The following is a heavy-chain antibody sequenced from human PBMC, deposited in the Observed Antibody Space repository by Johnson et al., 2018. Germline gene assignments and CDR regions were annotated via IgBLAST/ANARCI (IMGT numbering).Heavy chain of an antibody. CDR2: INGDGSST. D-gene: IGHD5-18*01. J-gene: IGHJ3*02. CDR3: ARDRAWIQLWTTSPDDAFDI. CDR1: GFTFSSYW. Sequence: EVQLVESGGGVVQPGRSLRLSCAASGFTFSSYWMHWVRQAPGKGLVWVPRINGDGSSTRYADSVKGRCTIARENATNTLDLQMNSLRADDTAVYYCARDRAWIQLWTTSPDDAFDIWGQGTMVTVSS. V-gene: IGHV3-74*01.